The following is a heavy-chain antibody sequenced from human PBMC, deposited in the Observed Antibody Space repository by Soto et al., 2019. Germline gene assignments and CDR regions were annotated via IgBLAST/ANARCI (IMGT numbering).Heavy chain of an antibody. CDR2: IYHSGST. Sequence: SETLSLTCAVSGYSISSGYYWGCIRQPPGKGLEWIGSIYHSGSTYYNPSLKSRVTISVDTSKNQFSLKLSSVTAADTAVYYCARVKQWLAWFDPRGQGTLVTVSS. D-gene: IGHD6-19*01. J-gene: IGHJ5*02. CDR1: GYSISSGYY. V-gene: IGHV4-38-2*01. CDR3: ARVKQWLAWFDP.